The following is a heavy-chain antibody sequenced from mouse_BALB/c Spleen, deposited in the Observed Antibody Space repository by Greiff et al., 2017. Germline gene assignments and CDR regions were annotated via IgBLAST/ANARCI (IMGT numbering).Heavy chain of an antibody. CDR3: ARPDYYGSFYWYFDV. Sequence: QVQLQQSGAELARPGASVKLSCKASGYTFTSYWMQWVKQRPGQGLEWIGAIYPGDGDTRYTQKFKGKATLTADKSSSTAYMQLSSLASEDSAVYYCARPDYYGSFYWYFDVWGAGTTVTVSS. V-gene: IGHV1-87*01. D-gene: IGHD1-1*01. CDR2: IYPGDGDT. CDR1: GYTFTSYW. J-gene: IGHJ1*01.